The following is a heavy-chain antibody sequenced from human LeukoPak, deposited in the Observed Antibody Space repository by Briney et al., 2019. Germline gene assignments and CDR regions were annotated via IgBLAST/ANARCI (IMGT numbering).Heavy chain of an antibody. CDR2: IIPILGIA. D-gene: IGHD6-13*01. CDR1: GGTFSSYA. J-gene: IGHJ4*02. Sequence: ASVKVSCKASGGTFSSYAISWVRQAPGQGLEWMGRIIPILGIANYAQKFQGRVTITAGKSTSTAYMELSSLRSEDTAVYYCARDLRGSSSWRYYFDYWGQGTLVTVSS. CDR3: ARDLRGSSSWRYYFDY. V-gene: IGHV1-69*04.